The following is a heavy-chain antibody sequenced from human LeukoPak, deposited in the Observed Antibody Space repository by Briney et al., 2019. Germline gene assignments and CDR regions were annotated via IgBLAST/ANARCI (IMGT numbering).Heavy chain of an antibody. D-gene: IGHD4/OR15-4a*01. CDR2: IYYSGST. Sequence: SETLSLTCTVSGGSISSYYWSWIRQPPGKGLEWIGYIYYSGSTNYNPSLKSRVTISVDTSKNQFSLKLSSVTAADTAVYYCAGYMVGGGPFDYWGQGTLVTVSS. J-gene: IGHJ4*02. CDR1: GGSISSYY. V-gene: IGHV4-59*01. CDR3: AGYMVGGGPFDY.